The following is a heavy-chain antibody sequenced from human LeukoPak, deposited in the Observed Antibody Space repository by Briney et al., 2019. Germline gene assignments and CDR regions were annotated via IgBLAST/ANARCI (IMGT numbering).Heavy chain of an antibody. J-gene: IGHJ4*02. CDR1: GYTFTSYG. CDR3: ARDLAYSHIPEEPFDH. CDR2: VSGYNGNT. D-gene: IGHD5-18*01. Sequence: GASVKVSCSASGYTFTSYGISWVRQAPGQGLEWMGWVSGYNGNTKYAHNVQGRFTMTRDTSTNTAYMELRSLRSDDTAVYYCARDLAYSHIPEEPFDHWGQGTLVTVSS. V-gene: IGHV1-18*01.